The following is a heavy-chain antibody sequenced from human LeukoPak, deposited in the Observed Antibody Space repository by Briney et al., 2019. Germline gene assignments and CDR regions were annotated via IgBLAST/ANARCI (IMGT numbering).Heavy chain of an antibody. Sequence: ASVKVSCKASGYTFTGYYMHWVRQAPGQGLEWMGWINPNSGGTNYAQKFQGRVTMTGDTSISTAYMELSRLRSDDTAVYYCARVPLPRSYGRYYYDSSGYRPFYYFDYWGQGTLVTVSS. CDR1: GYTFTGYY. V-gene: IGHV1-2*02. CDR3: ARVPLPRSYGRYYYDSSGYRPFYYFDY. CDR2: INPNSGGT. D-gene: IGHD3-22*01. J-gene: IGHJ4*02.